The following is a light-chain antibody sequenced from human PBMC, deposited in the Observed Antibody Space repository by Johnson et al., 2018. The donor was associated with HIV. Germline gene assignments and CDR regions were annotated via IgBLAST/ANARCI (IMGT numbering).Light chain of an antibody. J-gene: IGLJ1*01. CDR1: SSNIGNNY. CDR3: GTWDSSLSASYV. CDR2: DNN. Sequence: QSVLTQPPSVSAAPGQKVTISCAGSSSNIGNNYVSWYQQLPGTAPKLLIYDNNKRPSGFPDRFSGSKSGTSATLGITGVQTGDEAYYYCGTWDSSLSASYVFGTGTKVTVL. V-gene: IGLV1-51*01.